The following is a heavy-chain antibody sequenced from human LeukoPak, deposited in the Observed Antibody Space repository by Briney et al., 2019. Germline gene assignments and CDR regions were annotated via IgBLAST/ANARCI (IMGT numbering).Heavy chain of an antibody. V-gene: IGHV3-49*03. Sequence: GGSLRLSCTASGFTFGDYAMSWFRQAPGKGLEWVGFIRSKAYGGTTEYAASVKGRFTISGDDSKSIAYLQMNSLKTEDTAVYYCTRDLQAYSSSPKYYDYWGQGTLVTVSS. J-gene: IGHJ4*02. CDR3: TRDLQAYSSSPKYYDY. D-gene: IGHD6-6*01. CDR2: IRSKAYGGTT. CDR1: GFTFGDYA.